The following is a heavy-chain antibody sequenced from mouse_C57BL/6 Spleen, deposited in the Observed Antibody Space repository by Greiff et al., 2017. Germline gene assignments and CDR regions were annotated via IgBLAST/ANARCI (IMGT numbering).Heavy chain of an antibody. D-gene: IGHD3-2*02. CDR1: GYTFTSYW. CDR3: ARFGSSGYAMGY. V-gene: IGHV1-59*01. CDR2: IDPSDSYT. Sequence: QVQLQQPGAELVRPGTSVKLSCKASGYTFTSYWMHWVKQRPGQGLEWIGVIDPSDSYTNYNQKFKGKATLTVDTSSSTAYMQLSSLTSEDSAVYYCARFGSSGYAMGYWGQGTSVTVSS. J-gene: IGHJ4*01.